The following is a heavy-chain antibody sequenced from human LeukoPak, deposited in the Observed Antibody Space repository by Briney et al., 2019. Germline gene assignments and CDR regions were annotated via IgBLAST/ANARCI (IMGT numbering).Heavy chain of an antibody. CDR2: IWYDGSNK. CDR1: GFTFSSYS. D-gene: IGHD3-22*01. Sequence: PGGSLRLSCAVSGFTFSSYSRHWVRQAPGKGLEWVAIIWYDGSNKYYADSVKGRFTISRDNSKSTLYLQMNGLRAEDTAVYYCARDALKYYYDSSGYYSLDNWGQGTLVTVSS. V-gene: IGHV3-33*01. J-gene: IGHJ4*02. CDR3: ARDALKYYYDSSGYYSLDN.